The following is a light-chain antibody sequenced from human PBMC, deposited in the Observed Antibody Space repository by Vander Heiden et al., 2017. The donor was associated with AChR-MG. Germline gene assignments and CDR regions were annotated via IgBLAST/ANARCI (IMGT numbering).Light chain of an antibody. V-gene: IGKV3-20*01. CDR3: QQYGSSPPIT. Sequence: IVLTQSPGPLSLSPGERATLSCRASQSVRSSYLAWYQQKPGQAPRLLIYGASSRATGIPDRFSGSGSGTDFTLTISRLEPEDFAVYYCQQYGSSPPITFGQGTRLEIK. CDR1: QSVRSSY. J-gene: IGKJ5*01. CDR2: GAS.